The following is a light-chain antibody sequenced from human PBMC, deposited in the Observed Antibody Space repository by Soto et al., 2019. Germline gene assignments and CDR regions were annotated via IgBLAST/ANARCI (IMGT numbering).Light chain of an antibody. J-gene: IGKJ5*01. CDR1: QSVSSSY. CDR2: GAS. CDR3: QQYGSSPIT. Sequence: EIVLTQSPGTLSLSPGERATLSCRASQSVSSSYLAWYQQKPGQAPRLLIYGASSRATGIPDRFSGSGSRKYFTFTISRLEPGDFAVYYCQQYGSSPITFGQGTRLEIK. V-gene: IGKV3-20*01.